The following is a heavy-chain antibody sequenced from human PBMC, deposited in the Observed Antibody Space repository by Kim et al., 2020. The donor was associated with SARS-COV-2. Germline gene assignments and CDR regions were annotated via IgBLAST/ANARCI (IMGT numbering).Heavy chain of an antibody. CDR1: GDSVSSNSAS. CDR3: VRASRGSSDFNY. D-gene: IGHD6-6*01. CDR2: TYYRSKWSY. V-gene: IGHV6-1*01. J-gene: IGHJ4*02. Sequence: SQTLSLTCVISGDSVSSNSASWTWIRQSPSRGLEWLGRTYYRSKWSYDYAVSVKGRITISPDTSKNQFSLQLNSVTPEDTAVYYCVRASRGSSDFNYWGQGTLVTVSS.